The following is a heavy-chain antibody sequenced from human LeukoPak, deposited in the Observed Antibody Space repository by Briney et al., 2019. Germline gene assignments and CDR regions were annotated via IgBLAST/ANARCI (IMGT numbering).Heavy chain of an antibody. CDR2: INAGNGNT. V-gene: IGHV1-3*01. D-gene: IGHD6-19*01. Sequence: ASVKVSCKASGYTFTGYYMHWVRQAPGQGLEWMGWINAGNGNTKYSQKFQGRVTITRDTSASTAYMELSSLRSEDTAVYYCARDGEWLVQGAFDIWGQGTMVTVSS. J-gene: IGHJ3*02. CDR1: GYTFTGYY. CDR3: ARDGEWLVQGAFDI.